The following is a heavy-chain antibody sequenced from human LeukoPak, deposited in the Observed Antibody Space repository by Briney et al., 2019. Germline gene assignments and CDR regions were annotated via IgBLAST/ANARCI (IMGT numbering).Heavy chain of an antibody. CDR2: ISGSGGST. Sequence: GGSLRLSCAASGFTFSSYGMSWVRQAPGKGLEWVSAISGSGGSTYYADSVKGRFTISRDNSKNTLYLQMNSLRAEDTAVYYCAKDLLYGGNSGAFDIWGQGTMVTVSS. CDR1: GFTFSSYG. D-gene: IGHD4-23*01. V-gene: IGHV3-23*01. J-gene: IGHJ3*02. CDR3: AKDLLYGGNSGAFDI.